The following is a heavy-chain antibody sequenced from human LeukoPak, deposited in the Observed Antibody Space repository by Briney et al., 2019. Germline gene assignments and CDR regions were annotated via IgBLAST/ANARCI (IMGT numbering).Heavy chain of an antibody. J-gene: IGHJ4*02. Sequence: SETLSLTCAVSGGSISSGGYSWSWIRQPPGKGLEWIGEINHSGSTNYNPSLKSRVTISVDTSKNQFSLKLSSVTAADTAVYYCARGLTPMISKLVFGYWGQGTLVTVSS. CDR2: INHSGST. V-gene: IGHV4-34*01. D-gene: IGHD3-22*01. CDR1: GGSISSGGYS. CDR3: ARGLTPMISKLVFGY.